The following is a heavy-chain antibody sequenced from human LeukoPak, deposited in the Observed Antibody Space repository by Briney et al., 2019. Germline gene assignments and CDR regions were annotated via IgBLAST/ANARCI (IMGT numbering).Heavy chain of an antibody. V-gene: IGHV3-23*01. CDR1: GFTFSSYA. CDR2: ISGSGGST. Sequence: PGGSLRLSCAASGFTFSSYAMSWVRQAPGKGLEWVSAISGSGGSTYYADSVKGRFTISRDNSKNTLYLQMNSLRAEDTAVYYCAKDDTIRVRDPYYFDYWGQGTLVTVSS. CDR3: AKDDTIRVRDPYYFDY. D-gene: IGHD3-9*01. J-gene: IGHJ4*02.